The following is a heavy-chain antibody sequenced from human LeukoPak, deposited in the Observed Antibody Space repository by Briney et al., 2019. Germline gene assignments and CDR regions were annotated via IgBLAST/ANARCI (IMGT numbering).Heavy chain of an antibody. V-gene: IGHV4-34*01. CDR1: SGSFSGYY. CDR3: ARDKRRTGYYTLVYFDY. D-gene: IGHD3/OR15-3a*01. CDR2: INHSGST. Sequence: SETLSLTCAVYSGSFSGYYWSWIRQPPGKGLEWIGEINHSGSTNYNPSLKSRVTISVDTSKNQFSLKLSSVTAADTAVYYCARDKRRTGYYTLVYFDYWGQGTLVTVSS. J-gene: IGHJ4*02.